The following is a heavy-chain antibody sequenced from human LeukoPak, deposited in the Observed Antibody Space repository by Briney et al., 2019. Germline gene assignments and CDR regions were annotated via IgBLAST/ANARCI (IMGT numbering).Heavy chain of an antibody. Sequence: PGGSLRLSCAASGFTFSDDYMSWIRQAPGKGLEWISYISSNNIYTHYADSVKRRFTISRDNDKNSLYLQINSLSAEHTAVYYSARGSSHYGDYSCTWGQGNT. CDR1: GFTFSDDY. D-gene: IGHD4-17*01. CDR2: ISSNNIYT. CDR3: ARGSSHYGDYSCT. J-gene: IGHJ6*02. V-gene: IGHV3-11*05.